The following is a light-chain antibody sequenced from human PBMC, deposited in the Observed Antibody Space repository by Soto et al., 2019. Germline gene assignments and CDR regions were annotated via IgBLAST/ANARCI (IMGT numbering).Light chain of an antibody. J-gene: IGLJ1*01. CDR3: SSYTSSSTYV. CDR1: SSDVGGYNY. V-gene: IGLV2-14*01. Sequence: SVLTQPASVSGSPGQSITISCTGTSSDVGGYNYVSWYQQHPGKAPKLMIYEVSNRPSGVSNRFSGAKSGNTASLTIYGLQAEDEADYYCSSYTSSSTYVFGTGTKLTVL. CDR2: EVS.